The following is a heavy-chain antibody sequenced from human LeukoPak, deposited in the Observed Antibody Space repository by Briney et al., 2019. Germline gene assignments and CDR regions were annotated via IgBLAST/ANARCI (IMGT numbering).Heavy chain of an antibody. CDR3: ARDWRADY. V-gene: IGHV3-23*01. Sequence: GGSLRLSCAASGFTFSNYAMTWVRQAPVKGLEWVSAIGNSGAGTKYADSVKGRFTISRDNSKNTLYLQMNSLRAEDTAVYYCARDWRADYWGQGTLVTVSS. CDR2: IGNSGAGT. J-gene: IGHJ4*02. CDR1: GFTFSNYA.